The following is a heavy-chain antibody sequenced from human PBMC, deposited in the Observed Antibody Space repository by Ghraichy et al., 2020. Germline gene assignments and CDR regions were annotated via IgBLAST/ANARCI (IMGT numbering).Heavy chain of an antibody. D-gene: IGHD2-15*01. Sequence: SETLSLTCTVSGGSISSGGYYWSWIRQHPGKGLEWIGYIYYSGSTYYNPSLKSRVTISVDTSKNQFSLKLSSVTAADTAVYYCARDTSDVVAAEGWFDPWGQGTLVTVSS. V-gene: IGHV4-31*03. CDR1: GGSISSGGYY. CDR2: IYYSGST. CDR3: ARDTSDVVAAEGWFDP. J-gene: IGHJ5*02.